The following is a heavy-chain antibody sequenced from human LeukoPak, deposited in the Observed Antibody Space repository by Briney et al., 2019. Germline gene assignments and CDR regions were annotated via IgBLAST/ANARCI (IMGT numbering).Heavy chain of an antibody. J-gene: IGHJ4*02. CDR3: AKGGIAAAGKGFDY. V-gene: IGHV1-2*02. Sequence: GASVKVSCKASGYTFTTYGLSWVRQAPGQGLEWMGWINPNSGGTNYAQKFQGRVTMTRDTSISTAYMELSRLRSDDTAVYYCAKGGIAAAGKGFDYWGQGTLVTVSS. D-gene: IGHD6-13*01. CDR1: GYTFTTYG. CDR2: INPNSGGT.